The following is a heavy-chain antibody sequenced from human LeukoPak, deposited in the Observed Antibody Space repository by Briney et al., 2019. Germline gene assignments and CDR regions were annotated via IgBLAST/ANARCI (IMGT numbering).Heavy chain of an antibody. V-gene: IGHV4-4*07. CDR2: IYTSGST. J-gene: IGHJ6*03. Sequence: SETLSLTCTVSGGSISSYYWSWIRQPAGKGLEWIGRIYTSGSTNYNPSLKSRVTMSVDTSKNQFSLKLSSVTAADTAVYYCARGPSSWRYYYYYMDVWGKGTTVTVSS. D-gene: IGHD6-13*01. CDR1: GGSISSYY. CDR3: ARGPSSWRYYYYYMDV.